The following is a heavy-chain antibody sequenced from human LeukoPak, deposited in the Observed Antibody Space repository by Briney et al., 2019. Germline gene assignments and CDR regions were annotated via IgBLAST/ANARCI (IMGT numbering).Heavy chain of an antibody. Sequence: ETLSLTCTVSGGSISSYYWSWIRQPPGKGLEWIGYIYYSGSTNYNPSLKSRVTISVDTSKNQFSLKLSSVTAADTAVYYCARISSSWYLKNYGMDVWGQGTTVTVSS. V-gene: IGHV4-59*01. CDR3: ARISSSWYLKNYGMDV. CDR1: GGSISSYY. D-gene: IGHD6-13*01. J-gene: IGHJ6*02. CDR2: IYYSGST.